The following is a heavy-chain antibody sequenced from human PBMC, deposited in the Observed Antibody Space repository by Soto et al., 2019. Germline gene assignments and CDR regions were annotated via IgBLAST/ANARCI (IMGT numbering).Heavy chain of an antibody. V-gene: IGHV1-18*01. CDR3: ARIVGADRRWFDPCSPFDY. D-gene: IGHD1-26*01. CDR1: GYTFTSYG. CDR2: ISAYNGNT. J-gene: IGHJ4*02. Sequence: GASVKVSCKASGYTFTSYGISWVRQAPGQGLEWMGWISAYNGNTNYAQKLQGRVTMTTDTSTSTAYMELRSLRSDDTAVYYCARIVGADRRWFDPCSPFDYWGQGTLVTVSS.